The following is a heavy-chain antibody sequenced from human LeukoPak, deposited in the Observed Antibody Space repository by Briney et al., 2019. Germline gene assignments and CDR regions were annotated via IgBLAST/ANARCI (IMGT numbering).Heavy chain of an antibody. CDR1: GYTFTSSD. CDR2: INPNSGRT. Sequence: ASVKVSCKASGYTFTSSDINWVRQAAGQGLEWMGWINPNSGRTGYAQKFQGRVTMTANTSITTAYMEWSSLRFDDTAVYYCARGRSGLAAAGTYDYWGQGTFITVSS. CDR3: ARGRSGLAAAGTYDY. D-gene: IGHD6-13*01. J-gene: IGHJ4*02. V-gene: IGHV1-8*01.